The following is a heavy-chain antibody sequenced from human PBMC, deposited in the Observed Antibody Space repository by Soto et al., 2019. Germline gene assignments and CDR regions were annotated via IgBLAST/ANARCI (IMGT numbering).Heavy chain of an antibody. Sequence: QLQLQESGPGLVKPSETLSLTCTVSGGSISSSSYYWGWIRQPPGKGLEWIGSIYYSGSTYYNPSLKSRVTISVDTSKNQFSLKLSSVTAADTAVYYCARRTTYCSGGSCYGGDFDYWGQGTLVTVSS. V-gene: IGHV4-39*01. CDR2: IYYSGST. D-gene: IGHD2-15*01. CDR1: GGSISSSSYY. J-gene: IGHJ4*02. CDR3: ARRTTYCSGGSCYGGDFDY.